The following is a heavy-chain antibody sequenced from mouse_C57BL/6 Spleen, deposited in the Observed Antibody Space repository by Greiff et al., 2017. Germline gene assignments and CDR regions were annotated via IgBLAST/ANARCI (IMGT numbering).Heavy chain of an antibody. CDR1: GYTFTEYT. Sequence: VQLQQSGAELVKPGASVTLSCQASGYTFTEYTIPWVKQRSGQGLEWIGWFYPGSGSIKYNENFKDKATLTADKSSSKVYMGLSRLTAEDSAVYFCARHEAYFLRDYCGQGTSVTVSA. V-gene: IGHV1-62-2*01. J-gene: IGHJ4*01. CDR2: FYPGSGSI. D-gene: IGHD2-10*01. CDR3: ARHEAYFLRDY.